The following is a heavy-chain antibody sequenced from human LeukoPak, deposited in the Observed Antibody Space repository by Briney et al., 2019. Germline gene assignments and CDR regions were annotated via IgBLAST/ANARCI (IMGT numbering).Heavy chain of an antibody. D-gene: IGHD1-7*01. Sequence: PSETLSLTCTVSGGSIRSGSYYWSWIRQPAGKGLEWIGRIYTSGSTNYNPSLKSRVTISLDTSKNQFSLKLSSVTAADTAVYYCARDPLTGTFDPWGQGTLVTVSS. CDR2: IYTSGST. CDR3: ARDPLTGTFDP. V-gene: IGHV4-61*02. CDR1: GGSIRSGSYY. J-gene: IGHJ5*02.